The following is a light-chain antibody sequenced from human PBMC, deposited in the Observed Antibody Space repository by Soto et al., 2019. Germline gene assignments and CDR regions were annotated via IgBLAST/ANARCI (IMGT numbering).Light chain of an antibody. V-gene: IGLV1-44*01. CDR1: SSNIGSNT. CDR2: SNN. J-gene: IGLJ1*01. CDR3: AAWDDSLNGYV. Sequence: QSSLTQPPSASGTPGQRVTISCSGSSSNIGSNTVNWYQQLPGTAPKLLIYSNNQRPSGVPVRFSGSKSGTSASLAISGLQSEDEADYYCAAWDDSLNGYVFGTGTKVTVL.